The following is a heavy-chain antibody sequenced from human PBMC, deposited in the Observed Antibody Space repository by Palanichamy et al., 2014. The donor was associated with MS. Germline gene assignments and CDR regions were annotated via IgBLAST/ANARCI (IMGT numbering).Heavy chain of an antibody. V-gene: IGHV3-7*03. Sequence: EVQLVESGGGLVQPGGSLRLSCVGLWDSPLGTIGMSWVRQAPGKGLEWVANINKDGSEKHYVDSVRGRFTISRDNAKNSLYLQMSSLRVEDTAVYYCARDNSGDGWYYWGQGTLVPVSS. CDR1: DSPLGTIG. CDR2: INKDGSEK. CDR3: ARDNSGDGWYY. J-gene: IGHJ4*02. D-gene: IGHD5-24*01.